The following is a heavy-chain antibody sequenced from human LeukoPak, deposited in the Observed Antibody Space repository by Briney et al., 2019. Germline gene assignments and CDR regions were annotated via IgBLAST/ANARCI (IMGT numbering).Heavy chain of an antibody. J-gene: IGHJ5*02. CDR3: ARSRADYYDSSGYYFPWFDP. CDR1: GRSISSYY. CDR2: IYTSGST. D-gene: IGHD3-22*01. Sequence: SETLSLTCTVSGRSISSYYWSWIRQPAGKGLECIGRIYTSGSTNYNPSLKSRVTMSVDTSKNQSSLKLSSVTAADTAVYYCARSRADYYDSSGYYFPWFDPWGQGTLVTVSS. V-gene: IGHV4-4*07.